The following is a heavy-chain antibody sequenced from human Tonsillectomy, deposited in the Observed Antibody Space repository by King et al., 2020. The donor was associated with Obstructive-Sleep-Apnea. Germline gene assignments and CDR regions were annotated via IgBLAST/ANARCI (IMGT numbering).Heavy chain of an antibody. J-gene: IGHJ4*02. CDR3: AKDLRGWELGGGDY. D-gene: IGHD1-26*01. V-gene: IGHV3-30*18. Sequence: VQLVESGGGVVQPGRSLRLSCAASGFTFSSYGMHWVRQAPGKGLEWVAVISYDGSNKYYADSVKGRFTISRDNSKNTLYLQMNSLRAEDTAVYYCAKDLRGWELGGGDYWGQGTLVTVSS. CDR2: ISYDGSNK. CDR1: GFTFSSYG.